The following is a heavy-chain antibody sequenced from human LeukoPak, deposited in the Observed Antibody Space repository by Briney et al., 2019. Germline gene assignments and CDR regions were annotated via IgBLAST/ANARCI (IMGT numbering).Heavy chain of an antibody. V-gene: IGHV3-66*02. CDR2: IYSGGNT. D-gene: IGHD3-22*01. Sequence: GGSLRLSCAASGFTFSSYWMSWVRQAPGKGLEWVSVIYSGGNTYYADSVKGRFTISRDNSKNTLYLQMNSLRAEDTAVYYCTRVRDSSGYYPPSDYWGQGTLVTVSS. J-gene: IGHJ4*02. CDR3: TRVRDSSGYYPPSDY. CDR1: GFTFSSYW.